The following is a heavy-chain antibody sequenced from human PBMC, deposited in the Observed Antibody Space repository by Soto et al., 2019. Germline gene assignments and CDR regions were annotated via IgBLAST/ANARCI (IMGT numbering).Heavy chain of an antibody. CDR3: ARLGGYCSSTSCYGYYGMDV. D-gene: IGHD2-2*01. CDR1: GGSVSSSSYS. CDR2: FYYSGST. Sequence: PSETLSLTCTVSGGSVSSSSYSWGWIRQSPGKGLEWIGTFYYSGSTYYNPSLESRATISVDTSKNQFSLKVSSVTAADTAVYYCARLGGYCSSTSCYGYYGMDVWGQGTTVTVSS. J-gene: IGHJ6*02. V-gene: IGHV4-39*01.